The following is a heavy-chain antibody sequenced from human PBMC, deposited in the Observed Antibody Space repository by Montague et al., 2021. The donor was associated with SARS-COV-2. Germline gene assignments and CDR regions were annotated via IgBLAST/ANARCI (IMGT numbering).Heavy chain of an antibody. J-gene: IGHJ4*02. Sequence: SETLSLTCTVSSGFINSYYWGWIRQPPGKRLEWLGYVYSSGTTNYNLSLNSRIAISVDTSKNQFSLRLDSVTAADTAIYYCATLTQSNGDFWGQGALVTVS. CDR3: ATLTQSNGDF. CDR2: VYSSGTT. CDR1: SGFINSYY. D-gene: IGHD4/OR15-4a*01. V-gene: IGHV4-4*08.